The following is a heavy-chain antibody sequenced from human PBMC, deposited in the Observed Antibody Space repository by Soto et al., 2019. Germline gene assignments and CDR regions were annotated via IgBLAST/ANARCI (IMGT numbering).Heavy chain of an antibody. CDR1: GGSISSSSYY. D-gene: IGHD2-15*01. CDR2: IYYSGST. J-gene: IGHJ3*02. V-gene: IGHV4-39*01. Sequence: PSETLSLTCTVSGGSISSSSYYWGWIRQPPGKGLEWIGSIYYSGSTYYNPSLKSRVTISVDTSKNQFSLKLSSVTAADTAVYYCASQDIVVVVGTFDIWGQGTMVTVSS. CDR3: ASQDIVVVVGTFDI.